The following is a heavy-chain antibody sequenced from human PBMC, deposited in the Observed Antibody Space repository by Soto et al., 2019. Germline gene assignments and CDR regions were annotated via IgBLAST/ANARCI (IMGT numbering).Heavy chain of an antibody. CDR2: MHYTGFS. CDR3: ARRPSGSSDIR. V-gene: IGHV4-59*02. J-gene: IGHJ4*02. Sequence: SETLSLTCSFSGDSVTSHYFTWIRQSPEKGLEWIGYMHYTGFSHYNPSLKSRLTISVDKSKNQFTLQLTSVTVADTAVYYCARRPSGSSDIRWGRGTLVTVSS. D-gene: IGHD3-10*01. CDR1: GDSVTSHY.